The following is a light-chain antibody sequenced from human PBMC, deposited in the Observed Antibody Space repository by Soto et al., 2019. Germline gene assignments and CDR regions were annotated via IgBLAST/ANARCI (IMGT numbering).Light chain of an antibody. V-gene: IGLV2-14*01. J-gene: IGLJ1*01. CDR3: SSYTSSSTLYV. CDR2: EVT. Sequence: QSALTQPASVSGSPGQSITISCTRTSSDVGGYNYVSWYQHHPGKAPKLMIYEVTNRPSGVSNRFSGSKSGNTASLTISGLQAEDEADYYCSSYTSSSTLYVFGTGTKVTV. CDR1: SSDVGGYNY.